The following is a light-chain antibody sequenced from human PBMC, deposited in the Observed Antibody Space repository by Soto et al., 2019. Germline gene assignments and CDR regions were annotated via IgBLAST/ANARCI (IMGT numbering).Light chain of an antibody. CDR2: EGS. Sequence: QSVLPQPASVSGSPGQSITISCTGTSSDVGSYNLVSWYQQHPGKAPKLMIYEGSKRPSGVSNRFSGSKSGNTASLTISGLQAEGEADYYCCSYAGSSTFYVFGTGTKAPS. CDR1: SSDVGSYNL. V-gene: IGLV2-23*03. CDR3: CSYAGSSTFYV. J-gene: IGLJ1*01.